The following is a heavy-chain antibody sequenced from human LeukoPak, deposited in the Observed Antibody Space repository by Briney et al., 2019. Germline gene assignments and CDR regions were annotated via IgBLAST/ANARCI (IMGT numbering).Heavy chain of an antibody. V-gene: IGHV3-21*01. Sequence: GGSLRLSCAASGFTFSTYNMNWVRQAPGKGLEWVSSITSSSSYIYYADSVKGRFTISRDNAKNSLYLQMNSLRAEDTAVYYCARASDTAMVNYYYYYMDVWGKGTTVTVSS. D-gene: IGHD5-18*01. CDR1: GFTFSTYN. CDR2: ITSSSSYI. CDR3: ARASDTAMVNYYYYYMDV. J-gene: IGHJ6*03.